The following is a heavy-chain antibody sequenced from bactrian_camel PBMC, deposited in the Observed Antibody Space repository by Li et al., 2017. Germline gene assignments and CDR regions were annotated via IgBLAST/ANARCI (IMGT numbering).Heavy chain of an antibody. Sequence: HVQLVESGGGSVQAGGSLKLSCAYSGLFTWRRKCMAWFRQAPGKEREGVATIDSVGDSTYYADSVKGRFTISKDNAKNTLYLQMNSLKPEDTAMYYCAARAGFMTWARLVQNDYHYWGRGTQVTVS. J-gene: IGHJ4*01. D-gene: IGHD3*01. CDR1: GLFTWRRKC. CDR2: IDSVGDST. V-gene: IGHV3S1*01. CDR3: AARAGFMTWARLVQNDYHY.